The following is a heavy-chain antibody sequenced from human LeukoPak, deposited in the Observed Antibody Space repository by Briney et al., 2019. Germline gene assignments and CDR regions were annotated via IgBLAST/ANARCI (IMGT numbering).Heavy chain of an antibody. CDR1: GSTFDDYA. D-gene: IGHD6-13*01. CDR3: AKEGPGIAAAGTGYFQH. CDR2: ISWNSGSI. J-gene: IGHJ1*01. V-gene: IGHV3-9*03. Sequence: PGRSLRLSCAASGSTFDDYAMHWVRQAPGKGLEWVSGISWNSGSIGYADSVKGRFTISRDNAKNPLYLQMNSLRAEDMALYYCAKEGPGIAAAGTGYFQHWGQGTLVTVSS.